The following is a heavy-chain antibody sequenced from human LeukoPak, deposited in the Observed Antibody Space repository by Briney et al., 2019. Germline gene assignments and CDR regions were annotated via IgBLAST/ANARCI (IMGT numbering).Heavy chain of an antibody. CDR3: ARSSGYCSGGSCYSGGVYYFDY. V-gene: IGHV4-39*01. Sequence: PSETLSLTCTVSGGSISSSSYYWGWIRQPPGKGLEWVGSIYYSGSSHYNPSLKSRVTMSVDTSKDQFSLKLSSVTAADTAVYYCARSSGYCSGGSCYSGGVYYFDYWGQGTLVTVSS. CDR2: IYYSGSS. D-gene: IGHD2-15*01. CDR1: GGSISSSSYY. J-gene: IGHJ4*02.